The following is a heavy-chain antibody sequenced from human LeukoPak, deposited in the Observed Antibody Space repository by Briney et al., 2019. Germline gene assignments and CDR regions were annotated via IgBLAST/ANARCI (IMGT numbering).Heavy chain of an antibody. CDR1: GYTFTGYY. CDR2: INTNTGNP. D-gene: IGHD2-2*01. Sequence: GASVKVSCKASGYTFTGYYMHWVRQAPGQGLEWMGWINTNTGNPTYAQGFTGRFVFSLDTSVSTAYLQISSLKAEDTAVYYCARAYCSSTSCYVDYWGQGTLVTVSS. V-gene: IGHV7-4-1*02. J-gene: IGHJ4*02. CDR3: ARAYCSSTSCYVDY.